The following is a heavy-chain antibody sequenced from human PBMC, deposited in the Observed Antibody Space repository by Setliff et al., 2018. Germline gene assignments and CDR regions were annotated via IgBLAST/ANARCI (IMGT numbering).Heavy chain of an antibody. V-gene: IGHV4-61*01. CDR2: VFPSGAT. Sequence: SETLSLTCAVSGFSISSGYYWGWIRQPPGKGLEFMGYVFPSGATKYDPSLKSRLTISVDTSKNQFSLKLRSVTAADTAVHYCARGGTFRYFDFWGQGAPVTVSS. CDR1: GFSISSGYY. D-gene: IGHD5-12*01. CDR3: ARGGTFRYFDF. J-gene: IGHJ4*02.